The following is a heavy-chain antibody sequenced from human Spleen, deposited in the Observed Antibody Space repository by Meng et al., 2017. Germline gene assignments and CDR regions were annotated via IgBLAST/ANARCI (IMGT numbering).Heavy chain of an antibody. Sequence: QVQLQQWGAGLLKPSETLSPTCAVYGGSFSGYYWSWIRQPPGKGLEWIGEINHSGSTNYNPSLKSRVTISVDTSKNQFSLKLSSVTAADTAVYYCARGVAVAGLDYWGQGTLVTVSS. CDR2: INHSGST. D-gene: IGHD6-19*01. CDR1: GGSFSGYY. CDR3: ARGVAVAGLDY. V-gene: IGHV4-34*01. J-gene: IGHJ4*02.